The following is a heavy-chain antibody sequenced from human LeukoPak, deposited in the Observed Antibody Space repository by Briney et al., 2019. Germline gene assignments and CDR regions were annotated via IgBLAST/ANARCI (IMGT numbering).Heavy chain of an antibody. CDR1: GYTFTGYY. V-gene: IGHV1-2*02. CDR3: ARDLETDIVVVPAAIYYYMDV. J-gene: IGHJ6*03. CDR2: INPNSGGT. D-gene: IGHD2-2*01. Sequence: ASVTVSFKASGYTFTGYYMHWVRQAPGQGLEWMGWINPNSGGTNYAQKFQGRVTMTRDTSISTAYMELSRLRSDDTAVYYCARDLETDIVVVPAAIYYYMDVWGKGTTVTVSS.